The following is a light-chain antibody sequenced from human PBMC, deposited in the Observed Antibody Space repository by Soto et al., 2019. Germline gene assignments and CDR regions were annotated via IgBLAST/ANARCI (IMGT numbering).Light chain of an antibody. Sequence: EIVLTQSPDTLSLSPGERATLSCRASQSVINSYLAWYQHKAGQAPRLLIYGASSRATGIPDKFSGSGSGTDFTLTISRLEPEDFAVYYCQQYGISPWTFGQGNKVEIK. V-gene: IGKV3-20*01. J-gene: IGKJ1*01. CDR3: QQYGISPWT. CDR1: QSVINSY. CDR2: GAS.